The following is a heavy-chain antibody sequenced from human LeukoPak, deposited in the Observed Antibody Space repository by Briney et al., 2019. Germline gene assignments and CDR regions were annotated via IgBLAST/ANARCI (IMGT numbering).Heavy chain of an antibody. CDR1: GFTFSSYS. V-gene: IGHV3-21*01. CDR2: ISSSSYI. D-gene: IGHD3-16*01. J-gene: IGHJ4*02. CDR3: ARDRLGAEYDY. Sequence: GGSLRLSCAASGFTFSSYSMNWVRQAPGKGLEWVSSISSSSYIYYADSVKGRFTISRDNAKNSLYLQMNSLRAEDTAVYYCARDRLGAEYDYWGQGTLVSVSS.